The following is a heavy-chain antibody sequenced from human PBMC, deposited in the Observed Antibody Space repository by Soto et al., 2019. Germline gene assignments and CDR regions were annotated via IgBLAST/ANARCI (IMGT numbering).Heavy chain of an antibody. J-gene: IGHJ5*02. D-gene: IGHD5-18*01. CDR1: GGTFSSYA. Sequence: SVKVSCKASGGTFSSYAISWVRQAPGQGLEWMGGIIPIFGTANYAQKFQGRVTITADESTSTAYMELSSLRSEDTAVYYCARDIRGHSYRQGFDPWGQGTLVTVSS. CDR3: ARDIRGHSYRQGFDP. CDR2: IIPIFGTA. V-gene: IGHV1-69*13.